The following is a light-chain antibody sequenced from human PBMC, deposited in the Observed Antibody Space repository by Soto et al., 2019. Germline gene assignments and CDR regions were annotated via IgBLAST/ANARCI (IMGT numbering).Light chain of an antibody. CDR2: DVN. V-gene: IGLV2-8*01. CDR1: ASDIGGYSF. Sequence: QSALTQPPSASGSPGQSVAISCTGTASDIGGYSFVSWYQQHPGKAPKLLFYDVNKRPSGVPDRFSGSKSGNTASLTVSGLQAEDEAEYYCSAHGGTNPYVFGTGTKLTVL. J-gene: IGLJ1*01. CDR3: SAHGGTNPYV.